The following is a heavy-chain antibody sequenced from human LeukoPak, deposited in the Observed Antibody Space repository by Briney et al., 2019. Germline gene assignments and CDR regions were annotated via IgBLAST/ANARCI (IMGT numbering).Heavy chain of an antibody. V-gene: IGHV3-48*02. D-gene: IGHD3-10*01. J-gene: IGHJ6*02. Sequence: PGGSLRLSCAASGFTFSIHGMNWVRQTPGKGLEWVSYIINSGGTIYYADSVQGRFTISRDNAKNSLYLQMNSLRDEDTAVYYCARVGRGPYSMDVWGQGTTVTVSS. CDR2: IINSGGTI. CDR3: ARVGRGPYSMDV. CDR1: GFTFSIHG.